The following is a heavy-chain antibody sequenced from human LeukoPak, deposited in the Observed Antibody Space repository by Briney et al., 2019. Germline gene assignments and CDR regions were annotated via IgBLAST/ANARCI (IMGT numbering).Heavy chain of an antibody. J-gene: IGHJ4*02. CDR3: ARGPVGNTYGYYFES. D-gene: IGHD1-14*01. V-gene: IGHV4-59*01. CDR2: FYYSGST. CDR1: GGSIISYD. Sequence: KPSETLSLTCAVSGGSIISYDSSSVRQPPGKGLEWIGFFYYSGSTNYNPSLKSRVTISVDTSKNHFSLKLSSVTAADTAVYYCARGPVGNTYGYYFESWGQGTLVTVSS.